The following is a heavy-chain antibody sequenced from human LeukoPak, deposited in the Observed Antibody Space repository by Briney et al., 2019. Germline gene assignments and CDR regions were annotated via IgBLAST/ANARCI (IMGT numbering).Heavy chain of an antibody. J-gene: IGHJ6*02. D-gene: IGHD3-10*01. CDR1: GFTVSSNY. CDR2: ICSAGST. Sequence: GGSLRLSCAASGFTVSSNYMSWVRQAPGKGLEWVSVICSAGSTYYADSVKGRFTISRDNSKNTLYLQMTSLRAEDTAVYYCAREGGAGFSRHYFYGMDVWGQGTTVTVSS. V-gene: IGHV3-66*01. CDR3: AREGGAGFSRHYFYGMDV.